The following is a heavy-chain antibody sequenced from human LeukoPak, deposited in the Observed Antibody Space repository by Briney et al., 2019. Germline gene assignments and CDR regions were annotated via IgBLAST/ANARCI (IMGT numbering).Heavy chain of an antibody. J-gene: IGHJ4*02. CDR3: ARQANRAFDY. CDR1: GNSVSNNGVA. Sequence: SQTLSLTFGISGNSVSNNGVAWNWIRQSPSRGLEWLGRTYYRSKWYNDYAVSVQSRIIINPDTSKNQFSLQLNSVTPEDTAVYYCARQANRAFDYWSQGTLVTVSS. V-gene: IGHV6-1*01. CDR2: TYYRSKWYN. D-gene: IGHD1/OR15-1a*01.